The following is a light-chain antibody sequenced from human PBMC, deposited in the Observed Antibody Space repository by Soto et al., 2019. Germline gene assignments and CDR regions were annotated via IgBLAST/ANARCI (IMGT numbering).Light chain of an antibody. V-gene: IGLV1-36*01. CDR2: YDD. Sequence: QSVLTQPPSVSEAPRQRVTISCSGSSSNIGNNAVNWYQQLPGKAPKLLIYYDDLLPSGVSDRFSGSKSGTSASLTVSGLQTEDEADYYCSSYADSNHYVFGSGTKLTVL. J-gene: IGLJ1*01. CDR1: SSNIGNNA. CDR3: SSYADSNHYV.